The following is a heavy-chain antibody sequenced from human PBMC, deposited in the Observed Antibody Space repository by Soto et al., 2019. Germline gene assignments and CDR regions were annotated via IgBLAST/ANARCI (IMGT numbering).Heavy chain of an antibody. D-gene: IGHD1-26*01. CDR1: VDSVSSNSAG. CDR3: ARGEQYSGRIFDY. V-gene: IGHV6-1*01. Sequence: SQTLSRTCAITVDSVSSNSAGWSCVRQSPSRGLEWLGRTYYRSKWYYEYAVSVRGRITINPDTSKNQYSLQLNSVTPEDTAVYFCARGEQYSGRIFDYWGQGTLVTVSS. CDR2: TYYRSKWYY. J-gene: IGHJ4*01.